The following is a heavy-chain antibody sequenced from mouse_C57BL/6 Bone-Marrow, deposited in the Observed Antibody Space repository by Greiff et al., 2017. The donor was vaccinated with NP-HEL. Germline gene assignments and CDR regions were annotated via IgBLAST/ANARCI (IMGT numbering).Heavy chain of an antibody. CDR1: GFTFSDYY. CDR3: ARSYYSNYVRGAMDY. Sequence: EVQGVESGGGLVQPGGSLKLSCAASGFTFSDYYMYWVRQTPEKRLEWVAYISNGGGSTYYPDTVKGRFTISRDNAKNTLYLQMSRLKSEDTAMYYCARSYYSNYVRGAMDYWGQGTSVTVSS. D-gene: IGHD2-5*01. J-gene: IGHJ4*01. CDR2: ISNGGGST. V-gene: IGHV5-12*01.